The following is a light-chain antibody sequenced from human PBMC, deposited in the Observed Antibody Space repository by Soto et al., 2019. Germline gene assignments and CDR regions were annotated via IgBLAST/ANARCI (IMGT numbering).Light chain of an antibody. CDR3: QQYNNWPLIT. J-gene: IGKJ5*01. CDR2: DAS. Sequence: EVVMTQSPASLSASPGERVTLSCRASQNIRSSLAWYQQRPGQAPRLLIYDASTRATGIPPRFSGSGSGTEFTLTISSLQSEDFAVYYCQQYNNWPLITFGQGTRLEIK. V-gene: IGKV3-15*01. CDR1: QNIRSS.